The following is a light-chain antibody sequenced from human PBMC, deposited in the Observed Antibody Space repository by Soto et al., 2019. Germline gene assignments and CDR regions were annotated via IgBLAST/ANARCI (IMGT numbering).Light chain of an antibody. V-gene: IGKV2-28*01. Sequence: DIVMTQSPLSLPVTPGQAASISCRSSQSVLNSDGYNRMDWYLQKPGRSPQLLIYLGSNRASGVPDRFSGSGSGTDFTLIISSEEAEDVAVCYCMQAVLLRRTVGGGTELQIK. CDR3: MQAVLLRRT. CDR2: LGS. J-gene: IGKJ4*02. CDR1: QSVLNSDGYNR.